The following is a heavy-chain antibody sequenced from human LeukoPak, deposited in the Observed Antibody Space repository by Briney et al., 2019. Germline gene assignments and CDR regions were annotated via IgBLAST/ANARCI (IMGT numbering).Heavy chain of an antibody. CDR1: GGSISSGSYY. CDR3: ATELLSSSSIFDYYYYMDV. V-gene: IGHV4-61*02. Sequence: SETLSLTCTVSGGSISSGSYYWSWIRQPAGKGLEWIGRIYTSGSTNYNPSLKSRVTISVDTSKNQFSLKLSSVTAADTAVYYCATELLSSSSIFDYYYYMDVWGKGTTVTVSS. J-gene: IGHJ6*03. D-gene: IGHD6-6*01. CDR2: IYTSGST.